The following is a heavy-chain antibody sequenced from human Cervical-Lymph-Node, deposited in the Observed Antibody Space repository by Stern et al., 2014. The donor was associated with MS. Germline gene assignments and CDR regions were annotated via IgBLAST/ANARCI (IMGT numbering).Heavy chain of an antibody. CDR2: ISPHTGGA. Sequence: DQLVESGVEVKKPGASVKVSCKASGYSFTDFNTHWVRQAPGQGLEWMGRISPHTGGARYAEKFQGRVTMTRDTSITTAYMELDRLTSDDTAVYYCATHGGSSFQMDVWGQGTTVTVSS. CDR1: GYSFTDFN. V-gene: IGHV1-2*06. D-gene: IGHD6-13*01. CDR3: ATHGGSSFQMDV. J-gene: IGHJ6*02.